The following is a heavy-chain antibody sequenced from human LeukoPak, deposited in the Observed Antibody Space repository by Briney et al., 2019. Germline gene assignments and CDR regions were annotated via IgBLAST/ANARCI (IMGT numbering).Heavy chain of an antibody. CDR3: ARRLTAEV. Sequence: GQALQFYSKAPRHISTNYWIGWVRPPPREGREWMGFIYPGDSDTRYSPSFQGQVTISADNSINTTYLQWSSLKASDSAIYYCARRLTAEVWGQGTLVTVSS. D-gene: IGHD7-27*01. J-gene: IGHJ4*02. V-gene: IGHV5-51*01. CDR2: IYPGDSDT. CDR1: RHISTNYW.